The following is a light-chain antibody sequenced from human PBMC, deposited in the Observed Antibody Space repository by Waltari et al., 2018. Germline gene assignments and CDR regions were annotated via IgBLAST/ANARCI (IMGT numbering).Light chain of an antibody. J-gene: IGKJ1*01. Sequence: DIQMTQSPSSLSASVGVRVTITCQASQDISNYLNWYQQKPGKAPTLLIYDASNLETGVPSRFSRSGSGTDFTFTISSLQPEDIATYYCQQYDNLPWTFGQGTKVEIK. CDR2: DAS. CDR1: QDISNY. CDR3: QQYDNLPWT. V-gene: IGKV1-33*01.